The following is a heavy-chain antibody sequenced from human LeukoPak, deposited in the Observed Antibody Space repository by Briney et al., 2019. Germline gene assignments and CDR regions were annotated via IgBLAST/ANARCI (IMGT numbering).Heavy chain of an antibody. Sequence: GGSLRLSCAASGFTFSSHAMSWVRQAPWKGLEWVSGISDSGGSTFCADSVKGRFTISRDNSKNTLYLHMNSLRAEDTAVYYCARVGASYYVDYFDYWGQGTLVTVSS. J-gene: IGHJ4*02. D-gene: IGHD1-26*01. CDR3: ARVGASYYVDYFDY. CDR1: GFTFSSHA. V-gene: IGHV3-23*01. CDR2: ISDSGGST.